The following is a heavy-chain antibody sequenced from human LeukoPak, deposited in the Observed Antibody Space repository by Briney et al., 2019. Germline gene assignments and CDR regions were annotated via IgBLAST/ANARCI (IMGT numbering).Heavy chain of an antibody. D-gene: IGHD1-26*01. CDR1: GFTFSNAW. J-gene: IGHJ4*02. Sequence: KTGGSLRLSCAASGFTFSNAWMSWVRQAPGKGLEWVGRIKSKTDGGTTDYAAPVKGRFTISRDDSKNTLYLQMNSLKTEDTAVYYCTTDPYQWELLTPIDYWGQGTLVTVSS. V-gene: IGHV3-15*01. CDR2: IKSKTDGGTT. CDR3: TTDPYQWELLTPIDY.